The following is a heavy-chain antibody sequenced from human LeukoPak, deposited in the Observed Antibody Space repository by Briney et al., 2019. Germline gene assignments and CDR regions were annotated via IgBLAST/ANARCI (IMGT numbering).Heavy chain of an antibody. J-gene: IGHJ3*02. D-gene: IGHD3-22*01. CDR2: FYTSGST. Sequence: PSETLSLTCTVSGGSIRSYYWSWPRQPAGQGLEWIGRFYTSGSTNYNPSLKSRATMSVDTSKNQFSLKLSSVSAADTAVYFCARDDYYDSSGYRNAFDIWGQGTVVTVSS. V-gene: IGHV4-4*07. CDR1: GGSIRSYY. CDR3: ARDDYYDSSGYRNAFDI.